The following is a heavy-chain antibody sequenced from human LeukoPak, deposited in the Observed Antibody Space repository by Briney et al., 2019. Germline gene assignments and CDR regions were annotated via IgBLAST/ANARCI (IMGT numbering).Heavy chain of an antibody. Sequence: PGGSLRLSCAASGFTFSSYETNWVRQAPGKGLEWVSSISSSSSYIYYADSVKGRFTISRDNAKNSLYLQMNSLRAEDTAVYYCAKTYGPTSLYFDYWGQGTLVTVSS. D-gene: IGHD4-17*01. J-gene: IGHJ4*02. CDR2: ISSSSSYI. CDR3: AKTYGPTSLYFDY. V-gene: IGHV3-21*01. CDR1: GFTFSSYE.